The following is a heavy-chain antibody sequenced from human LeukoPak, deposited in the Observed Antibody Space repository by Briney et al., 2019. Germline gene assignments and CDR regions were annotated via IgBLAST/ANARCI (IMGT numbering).Heavy chain of an antibody. CDR3: ARGYNWNYYLDY. Sequence: SETLSLTCAVYGGSFSGYYWSWIRQPPGKGLEWIGEINYSGSTNYNPSLKSRVTISVDTSKNQFSQKLSPVTAADTAVYYCARGYNWNYYLDYWGQGTLVTVSS. CDR2: INYSGST. J-gene: IGHJ4*02. D-gene: IGHD1-7*01. CDR1: GGSFSGYY. V-gene: IGHV4-34*01.